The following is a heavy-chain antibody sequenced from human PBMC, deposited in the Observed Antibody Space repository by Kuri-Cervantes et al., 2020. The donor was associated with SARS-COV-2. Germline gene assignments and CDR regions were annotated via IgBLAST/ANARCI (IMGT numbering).Heavy chain of an antibody. CDR1: GFTFSSYS. J-gene: IGHJ6*03. D-gene: IGHD5-12*01. Sequence: GESLKISCAASGFTFSSYSMNWVRQAPGKGLEWVSSISSSSSYIYYADSVKGRFTISRGNAKNSLYLQMNSLRAEDTAVYYCARTINQGDSGYETLYYYMDVWGKGTTVTVSS. CDR3: ARTINQGDSGYETLYYYMDV. V-gene: IGHV3-21*01. CDR2: ISSSSSYI.